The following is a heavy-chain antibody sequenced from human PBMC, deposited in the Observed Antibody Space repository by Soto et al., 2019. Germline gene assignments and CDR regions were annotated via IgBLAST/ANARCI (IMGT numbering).Heavy chain of an antibody. V-gene: IGHV4-4*02. J-gene: IGHJ4*02. Sequence: SETLSLTCAVFGGSISNSNWWTWVRQPPGKGLDWIGEIFHSGSTNYNSSLMGRVTISVDKANNQFSLKLSSVTAADTAVYYCAHRPIVGAAIWGQGTLVTV. CDR1: GGSISNSNW. CDR2: IFHSGST. CDR3: AHRPIVGAAI. D-gene: IGHD1-26*01.